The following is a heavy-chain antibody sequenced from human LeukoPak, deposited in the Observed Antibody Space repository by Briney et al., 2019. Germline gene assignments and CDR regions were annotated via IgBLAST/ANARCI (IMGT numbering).Heavy chain of an antibody. CDR1: GGSISGYY. CDR3: ARMAYYDILTGYYAAFDI. V-gene: IGHV4-34*01. Sequence: PSETLSLTCTVSGGSISGYYWSWIRQPPGKGLEWIGEINHSGSTNYNPSLKSRVTISVDTSKNQFSLKLSSVTAADTAVYYCARMAYYDILTGYYAAFDIWGQGTMVTVSS. CDR2: INHSGST. D-gene: IGHD3-9*01. J-gene: IGHJ3*02.